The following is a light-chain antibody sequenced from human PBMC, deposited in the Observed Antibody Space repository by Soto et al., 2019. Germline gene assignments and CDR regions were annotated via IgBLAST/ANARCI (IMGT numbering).Light chain of an antibody. V-gene: IGKV1-27*01. CDR3: QKYNSALGIT. Sequence: DIQMTQSPSSLSASVADRVTITCRASQGISNYLAWYQQKPGKVPKLLIYAASTLQSGVPSRFSGSGSGTDFTLTISSLQPEDVATYYCQKYNSALGITFGQGTRLEMK. CDR1: QGISNY. J-gene: IGKJ5*01. CDR2: AAS.